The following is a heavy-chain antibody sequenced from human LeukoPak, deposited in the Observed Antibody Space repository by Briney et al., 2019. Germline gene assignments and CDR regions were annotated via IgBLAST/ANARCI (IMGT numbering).Heavy chain of an antibody. CDR3: ARGQYYDFWSGLYYYGMDV. D-gene: IGHD3-3*01. V-gene: IGHV4-59*01. Sequence: SETLSLTCAVYGGSFSSYYWSWIRQPPGKGLEWIGYIYYSGSTNYNPSLKSRVTISVDTSKNQFSLKLSSVTAADTAVYYCARGQYYDFWSGLYYYGMDVWGQGTTVTVSS. CDR2: IYYSGST. CDR1: GGSFSSYY. J-gene: IGHJ6*02.